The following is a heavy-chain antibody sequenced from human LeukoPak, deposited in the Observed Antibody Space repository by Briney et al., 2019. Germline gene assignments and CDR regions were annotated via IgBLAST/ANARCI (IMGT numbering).Heavy chain of an antibody. V-gene: IGHV4-4*07. Sequence: SETLSLTCTVSGGSISGYYWSWIRQPAGKGLEWIGRIYARGTTDYSPSLKSRVSMSLDTSKNQFSLKLNSVTAADTAVYYCARAADTSGYYYDFAYWGQGTLVTVSS. CDR3: ARAADTSGYYYDFAY. CDR2: IYARGTT. CDR1: GGSISGYY. J-gene: IGHJ4*02. D-gene: IGHD3-22*01.